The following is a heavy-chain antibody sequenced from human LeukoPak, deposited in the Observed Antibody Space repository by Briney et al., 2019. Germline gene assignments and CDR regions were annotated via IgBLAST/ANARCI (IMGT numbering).Heavy chain of an antibody. CDR2: ISSSSSYI. Sequence: GGSLRLSCAASGFTFSSYEMNWVRQAPGKGLEWVSSISSSSSYIYYADSVKGRFTISRDNAKNSLYLQMNSLRAEDTAVYYCARDKSWYSGSYDTWPFDYWGQGTLVTVSS. J-gene: IGHJ4*02. CDR1: GFTFSSYE. V-gene: IGHV3-21*01. D-gene: IGHD1-26*01. CDR3: ARDKSWYSGSYDTWPFDY.